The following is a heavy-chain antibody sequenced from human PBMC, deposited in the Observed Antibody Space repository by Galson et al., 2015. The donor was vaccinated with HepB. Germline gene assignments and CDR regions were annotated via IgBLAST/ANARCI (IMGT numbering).Heavy chain of an antibody. CDR3: ARDERGRKYVAGTTGSPAW. D-gene: IGHD1-26*01. CDR1: GFAFSSYA. CDR2: VPGNGDST. Sequence: SLRLSCAASGFAFSSYAMTWFRQAPGKGLEWVSTVPGNGDSTFYSDSVKGRFTVSRDNSKNALYLHMPSLRAEDTATYYCARDERGRKYVAGTTGSPAWWGQGTLVTVSS. V-gene: IGHV3-23*01. J-gene: IGHJ4*02.